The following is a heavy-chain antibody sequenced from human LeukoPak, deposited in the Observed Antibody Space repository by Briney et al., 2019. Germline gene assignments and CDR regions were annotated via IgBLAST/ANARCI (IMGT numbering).Heavy chain of an antibody. J-gene: IGHJ4*02. D-gene: IGHD2-2*01. CDR3: ARFDCFGASCHFDH. Sequence: SETLSLTCTVSSGFIGNYYWSWVRQPPGKGLECIAYIQYTGSAGYNPSLKGRVTISVDTSKNQFSLKLRSVTAADTAVYYCARFDCFGASCHFDHWGQGTLVPVSS. CDR1: SGFIGNYY. CDR2: IQYTGSA. V-gene: IGHV4-59*08.